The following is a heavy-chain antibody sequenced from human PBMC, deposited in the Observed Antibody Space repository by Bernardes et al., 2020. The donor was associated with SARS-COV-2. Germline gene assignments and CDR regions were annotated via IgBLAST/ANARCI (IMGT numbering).Heavy chain of an antibody. D-gene: IGHD2-2*01. J-gene: IGHJ6*02. CDR2: ISSSSSYI. CDR1: GFTFSSYS. CDR3: AASTASQNGMDV. V-gene: IGHV3-21*01. Sequence: GGSLRLSCAASGFTFSSYSMNWVRQAPGKGLEWVSSISSSSSYIYYADSVKGRFTISRDNAKNSLYLQMNSLRAEDTAVYYCAASTASQNGMDVWGQGTTVTVSS.